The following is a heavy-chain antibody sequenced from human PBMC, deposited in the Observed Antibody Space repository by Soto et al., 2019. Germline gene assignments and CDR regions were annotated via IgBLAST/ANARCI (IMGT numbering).Heavy chain of an antibody. CDR1: GFTFSSYD. J-gene: IGHJ6*02. CDR3: ARAYRGYSYGFYGMDV. CDR2: IGTAGDT. V-gene: IGHV3-13*01. Sequence: GGSLRLSCAASGFTFSSYDMHWVRQATGKGLEWVSAIGTAGDTYYPGSVKGRFTIYRENAKNSLYLQMNSLRAGDTAVYYCARAYRGYSYGFYGMDVWGQGTTVTVSS. D-gene: IGHD5-18*01.